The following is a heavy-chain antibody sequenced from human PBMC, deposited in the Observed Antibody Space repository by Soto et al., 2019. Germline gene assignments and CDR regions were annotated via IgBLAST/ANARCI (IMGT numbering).Heavy chain of an antibody. CDR3: ARLQIAAPPLPENYYYYGMDV. V-gene: IGHV5-51*01. J-gene: IGHJ6*02. CDR1: GYSFTSYW. D-gene: IGHD2-2*01. CDR2: IYPGDSGT. Sequence: GESLKISCKGSGYSFTSYWIGWVRQMPGKGLEWMGIIYPGDSGTRYSPSFQGQVTISADKSISTAYLQWSSLKASDTAMYYCARLQIAAPPLPENYYYYGMDVWGQGTRVTVS.